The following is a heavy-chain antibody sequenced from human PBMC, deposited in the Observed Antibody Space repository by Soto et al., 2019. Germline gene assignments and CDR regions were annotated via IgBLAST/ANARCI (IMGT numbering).Heavy chain of an antibody. J-gene: IGHJ4*02. Sequence: SQTLSLTCAISGDSVSSNSAAWNWIRQSPSRGLEWLGRTYYRSKWYNDYAVSVKSRITINPDTSKNQFSLQLNSVTPEDTAVYYCARDLIAAAGTARLSFDYWGQGTLVTVS. CDR3: ARDLIAAAGTARLSFDY. CDR2: TYYRSKWYN. V-gene: IGHV6-1*01. CDR1: GDSVSSNSAA. D-gene: IGHD6-13*01.